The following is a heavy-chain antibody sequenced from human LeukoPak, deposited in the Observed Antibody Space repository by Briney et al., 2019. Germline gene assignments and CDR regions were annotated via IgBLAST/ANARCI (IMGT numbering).Heavy chain of an antibody. CDR3: ARDPRYYDFWSGYYIHTPYYFDY. D-gene: IGHD3-3*01. CDR1: GFTFSTYA. V-gene: IGHV3-23*01. CDR2: LSGNGNTI. J-gene: IGHJ4*02. Sequence: QAGGSLRLSCAASGFTFSTYAMSWVRQAPGKGLECVSALSGNGNTIYYADSVKGRFTISRDNSKNTLSLQMNSLRAEDTAVYYCARDPRYYDFWSGYYIHTPYYFDYWGQGTLVTVSS.